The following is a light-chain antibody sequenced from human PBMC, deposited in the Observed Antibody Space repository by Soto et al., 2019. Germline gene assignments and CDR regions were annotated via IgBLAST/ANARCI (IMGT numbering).Light chain of an antibody. J-gene: IGKJ5*01. V-gene: IGKV3-20*01. Sequence: EVVTMQSPSTLSVSPGERDTLSCRASQSVGSTYLAWYQQKPGQAPRLLIYGARTRATGVPDRFSASGSGTDFSLTISRLEPEDFAVYYCQQYDNSPLTFGQGTRLEI. CDR1: QSVGSTY. CDR3: QQYDNSPLT. CDR2: GAR.